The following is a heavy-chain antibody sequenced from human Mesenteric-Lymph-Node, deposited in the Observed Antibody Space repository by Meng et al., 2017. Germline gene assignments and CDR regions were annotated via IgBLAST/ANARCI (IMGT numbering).Heavy chain of an antibody. D-gene: IGHD3-10*01. CDR1: GFTCRSYA. CDR2: ISGAGDDT. J-gene: IGHJ4*02. Sequence: VAPVEFGGGVVQPGRTLRLSCACSGFTCRSYAMLWVRQAPGKGLEWVSTISGAGDDTFYADSVKGRFTFSRDNAKNTLYLQLNSLRAEDTAVYYCVRDGPGIFDFWGQGTLVTVSS. CDR3: VRDGPGIFDF. V-gene: IGHV3-23*04.